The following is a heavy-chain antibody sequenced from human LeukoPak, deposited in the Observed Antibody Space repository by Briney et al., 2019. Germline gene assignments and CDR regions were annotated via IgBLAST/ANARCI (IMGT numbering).Heavy chain of an antibody. CDR1: GFTFSSYS. CDR3: ARDRVYSYGHYGMDV. J-gene: IGHJ6*02. V-gene: IGHV3-21*01. D-gene: IGHD5-18*01. Sequence: GGSLRLSCAASGFTFSSYSMNWVRQAPGKGLEWVSSISSSSSYIYYADSVKGRFTISRDNAKNSLYLQMNSLRAEDTAVYYCARDRVYSYGHYGMDVWGQGTTVTVSS. CDR2: ISSSSSYI.